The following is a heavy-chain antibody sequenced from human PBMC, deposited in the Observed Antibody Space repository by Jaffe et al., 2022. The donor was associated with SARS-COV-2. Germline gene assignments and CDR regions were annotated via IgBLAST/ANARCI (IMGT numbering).Heavy chain of an antibody. CDR3: TRDSEYQLPHNYYYYGMDV. CDR2: IRSKAYGGTT. J-gene: IGHJ6*02. CDR1: GFTFGDYA. D-gene: IGHD2-2*01. Sequence: EVQLVESGGGLVQPGRSLRLSCTASGFTFGDYAMSWVRQAPGKGLEWVGFIRSKAYGGTTEYAASVKGRFTISRDDSKSIAYLQMNSLKTEDTAVYYCTRDSEYQLPHNYYYYGMDVWGQGTTVTVSS. V-gene: IGHV3-49*04.